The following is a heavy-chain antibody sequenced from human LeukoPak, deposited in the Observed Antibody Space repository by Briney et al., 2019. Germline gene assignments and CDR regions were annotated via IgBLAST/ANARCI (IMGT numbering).Heavy chain of an antibody. Sequence: PSETLSLTCAVYGGSFSRYYWSWIRQPPGKGLEWIGEINHSGSTNYNPSLKSRVTISVDTSKNQFSLKLSSVTAADTAVYYCASLMNGDYGYYFDYWGQGTLVTVSS. J-gene: IGHJ4*02. V-gene: IGHV4-34*01. CDR1: GGSFSRYY. CDR2: INHSGST. CDR3: ASLMNGDYGYYFDY. D-gene: IGHD4-17*01.